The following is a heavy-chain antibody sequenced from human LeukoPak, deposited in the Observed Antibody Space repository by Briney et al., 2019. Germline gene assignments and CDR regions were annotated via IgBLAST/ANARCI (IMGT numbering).Heavy chain of an antibody. CDR3: ARDESYDSSGYEIYGMDV. CDR1: GYTFTSYG. J-gene: IGHJ6*02. Sequence: ASVKVSYKASGYTFTSYGISWVRQAPGQGLEWMGWISAYNGNTNYAQKLQGRVTMTTDTSTSTAYMELRSLRSDDTAVYYCARDESYDSSGYEIYGMDVWGQGTTVTVSS. D-gene: IGHD3-22*01. CDR2: ISAYNGNT. V-gene: IGHV1-18*01.